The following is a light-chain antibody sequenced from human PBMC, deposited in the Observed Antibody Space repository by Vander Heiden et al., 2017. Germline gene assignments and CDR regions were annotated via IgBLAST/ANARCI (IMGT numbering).Light chain of an antibody. V-gene: IGLV1-51*01. Sequence: QSVLTQPPSVSAAPGQKVTISCSGSSSNIGNNYVSWYQQLPGTAPKLLIYDNNKRPSGIPDRFSGSKSGTSATLGITGLQTGDEADYYCGTWDSSLSAGRGVCGGGTKLTVL. J-gene: IGLJ2*01. CDR1: SSNIGNNY. CDR3: GTWDSSLSAGRGV. CDR2: DNN.